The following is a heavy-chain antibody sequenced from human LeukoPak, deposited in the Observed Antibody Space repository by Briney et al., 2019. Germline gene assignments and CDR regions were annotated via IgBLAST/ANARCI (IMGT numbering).Heavy chain of an antibody. CDR2: IHHSGST. V-gene: IGHV4-4*02. Sequence: PSGTLSLTCAVSGGSISTNNWWTWARQPPGKGLEWIGEIHHSGSTDYNPPLKSRVTISPDKSKNQFSLTLTSVTAADTAVYFCARAPLSGTYYTDAFDIWGQGTMVTVSS. J-gene: IGHJ3*02. CDR1: GGSISTNNW. CDR3: ARAPLSGTYYTDAFDI. D-gene: IGHD1-26*01.